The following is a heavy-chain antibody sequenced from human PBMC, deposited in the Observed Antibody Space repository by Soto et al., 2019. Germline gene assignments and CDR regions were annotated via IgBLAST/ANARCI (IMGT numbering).Heavy chain of an antibody. CDR2: IYFTGSP. J-gene: IGHJ3*01. V-gene: IGHV4-59*12. CDR3: ARWELRIRNAFDL. Sequence: SETLSLTCSVSSGSMSDYYWTWIRQPPGKALEWIGYIYFTGSPKYNPPLKSRVSISVDRSKNQFSLKLSSVTAADTAVYSCARWELRIRNAFDLWGQGTMVTVSS. CDR1: SGSMSDYY. D-gene: IGHD1-7*01.